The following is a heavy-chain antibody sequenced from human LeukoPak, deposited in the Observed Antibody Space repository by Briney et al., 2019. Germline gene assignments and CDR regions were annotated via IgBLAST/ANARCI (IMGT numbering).Heavy chain of an antibody. D-gene: IGHD3-22*01. J-gene: IGHJ5*02. CDR3: ARTISGYYYGWFDP. V-gene: IGHV1-18*01. Sequence: AASVKVSCKASGYTFTSYGISWVLQAPGQGLEWMGWISAYNGNTNYAQKLQGRVTMTTDTSTSTAYMELRSLRSDDTAVYYCARTISGYYYGWFDPWAREPWSPSPQ. CDR1: GYTFTSYG. CDR2: ISAYNGNT.